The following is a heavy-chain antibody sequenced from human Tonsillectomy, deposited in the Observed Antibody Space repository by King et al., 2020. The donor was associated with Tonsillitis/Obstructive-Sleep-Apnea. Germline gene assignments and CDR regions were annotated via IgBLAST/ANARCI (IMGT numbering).Heavy chain of an antibody. V-gene: IGHV1-2*06. D-gene: IGHD1/OR15-1a*01. Sequence: VQLVESGAEVKKPGASVKVSCKASGYTFTGYYMHWVRQAPGQGLEWMGRINPNSGGTNYAQKFQGRGTMTRDTSISTAYMELSRLRSDDTAVYYCARDRSDPQLEQPSNWCDPWGQGTLVTVSS. CDR1: GYTFTGYY. J-gene: IGHJ5*02. CDR2: INPNSGGT. CDR3: ARDRSDPQLEQPSNWCDP.